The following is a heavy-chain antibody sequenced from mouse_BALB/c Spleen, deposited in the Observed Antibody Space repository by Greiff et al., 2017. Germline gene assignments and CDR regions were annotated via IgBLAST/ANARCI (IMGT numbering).Heavy chain of an antibody. CDR2: ISSGSSTI. CDR3: ARFYDGSSYYYAMDY. CDR1: GFTFSSFG. J-gene: IGHJ4*01. V-gene: IGHV5-17*02. D-gene: IGHD1-1*01. Sequence: EVKVVESGGGLVQPGGSRKLSCAASGFTFSSFGMHWVRQAPEKGLEWVAYISSGSSTIYYADTVKGRFTISRDNPKNTLFLQMTSLRSEDTAMYYCARFYDGSSYYYAMDYWGQGTSVTVSS.